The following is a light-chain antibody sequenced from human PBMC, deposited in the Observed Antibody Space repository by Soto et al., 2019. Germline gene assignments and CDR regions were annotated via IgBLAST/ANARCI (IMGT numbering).Light chain of an antibody. CDR2: WVS. CDR3: SSYTTISTIV. Sequence: LTQPASMTGTPGHWITISCTSTSRAVGRYHYVSQYQHHPGKAPLRIISWVSNRPSGVSDRFSGSKSRSTASPTISGLQVEEEADYYCSSYTTISTIVFGSGRKVIGL. CDR1: SRAVGRYHY. J-gene: IGLJ1*01. V-gene: IGLV2-14*01.